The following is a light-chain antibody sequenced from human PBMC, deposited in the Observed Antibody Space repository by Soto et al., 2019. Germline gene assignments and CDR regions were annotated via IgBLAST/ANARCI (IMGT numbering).Light chain of an antibody. CDR1: QSVSSY. Sequence: EIVMTQSPPTLSVSPGERATLSCMASQSVSSYLAWYQQKPGQAPRLLIYGASTRATGIPARFSGSGSGTEFTLTISSLQSEDFAVYYCQQYNNWPKTFGQGTKVDIK. CDR3: QQYNNWPKT. J-gene: IGKJ1*01. CDR2: GAS. V-gene: IGKV3-15*01.